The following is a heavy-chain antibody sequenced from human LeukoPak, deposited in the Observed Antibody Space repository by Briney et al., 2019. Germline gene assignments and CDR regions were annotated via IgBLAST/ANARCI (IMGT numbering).Heavy chain of an antibody. J-gene: IGHJ4*02. D-gene: IGHD6-13*01. CDR1: GFTFDYYW. CDR2: INTDGSNT. Sequence: PGGSLRLSCAASGFTFDYYWMHWVRQAPGKGLMWVSRINTDGSNTHYADSVKGRFTISRDNSKNTLYLQMNSLRAEDTAVYYCARPSHSSSWYEIDYWGQGTLVTVSS. CDR3: ARPSHSSSWYEIDY. V-gene: IGHV3-74*01.